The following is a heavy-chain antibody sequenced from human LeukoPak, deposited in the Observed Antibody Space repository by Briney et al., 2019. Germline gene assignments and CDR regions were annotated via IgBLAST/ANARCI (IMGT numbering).Heavy chain of an antibody. D-gene: IGHD3-3*01. CDR2: IIPIFGTA. CDR3: ARDPGTRKATFGVGPGDVGYYYYYMDV. Sequence: GASVKVSCKASGGTFSSYAISWVRQAPGQGLEWMGGIIPIFGTANYAQKFQGRVTITADESTSTAYMELSSLRSEDTAVYYCARDPGTRKATFGVGPGDVGYYYYYMDVWGKGTTVTVSS. V-gene: IGHV1-69*13. J-gene: IGHJ6*03. CDR1: GGTFSSYA.